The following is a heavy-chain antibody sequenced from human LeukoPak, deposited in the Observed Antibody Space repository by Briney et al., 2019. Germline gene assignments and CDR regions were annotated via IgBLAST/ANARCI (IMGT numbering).Heavy chain of an antibody. J-gene: IGHJ4*02. CDR1: GGTFSSYA. D-gene: IGHD4-17*01. CDR2: IIPISGTA. CDR3: ARAPADYGDPHFDY. V-gene: IGHV1-69*06. Sequence: GASVKVSCKASGGTFSSYAISWVRQAPGQGLEWMGGIIPISGTANYAQKFQGRVTITADKSTSTAYMELSSLRSEDTAVYYCARAPADYGDPHFDYWGQGTLVTVSS.